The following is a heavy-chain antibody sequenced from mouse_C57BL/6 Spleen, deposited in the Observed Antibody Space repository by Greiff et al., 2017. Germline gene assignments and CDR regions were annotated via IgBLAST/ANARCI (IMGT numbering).Heavy chain of an antibody. CDR3: ARLGGDYDWFAY. CDR2: INPSNGGT. Sequence: QVQLQQPGTELVKPGASVKLSCKASGYTFTSYWMHWVKQRPGQGLEWIGNINPSNGGTNYNEKFKSKATLTVDKSSSTAYMQLSSLTSEDSAVYSCARLGGDYDWFAYWGQGTLVTVSA. D-gene: IGHD2-4*01. CDR1: GYTFTSYW. J-gene: IGHJ3*01. V-gene: IGHV1-53*01.